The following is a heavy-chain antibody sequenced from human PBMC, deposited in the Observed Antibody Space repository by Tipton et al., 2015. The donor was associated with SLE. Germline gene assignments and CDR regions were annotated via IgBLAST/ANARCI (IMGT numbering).Heavy chain of an antibody. CDR2: FYPGNSDT. CDR3: TRLSSSWFY. D-gene: IGHD6-13*01. Sequence: QLVQSGAEVKKPGESLRISCKASGYSFTNYWIGWVRQMPGKGLEWMGIFYPGNSDTTYSPSFQGQVTISADKSLSTAYLEWDSLKASDSAMYYCTRLSSSWFYWGQGTLVTVSS. J-gene: IGHJ4*02. CDR1: GYSFTNYW. V-gene: IGHV5-51*03.